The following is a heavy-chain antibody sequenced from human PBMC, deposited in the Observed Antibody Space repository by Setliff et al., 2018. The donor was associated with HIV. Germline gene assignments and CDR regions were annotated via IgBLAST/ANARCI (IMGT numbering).Heavy chain of an antibody. D-gene: IGHD6-19*01. CDR1: GYSITNGYY. Sequence: SETLSLTCSVSGYSITNGYYWGWFRQSPGKGLEWIATIYQTGSIYYNPSLKSRITISVDTSKNQFSLKLTSVTAADMGVYYCARGRKKTLAVSGTRYFDFWGQGTLVTVSS. V-gene: IGHV4-38-2*02. CDR2: IYQTGSI. J-gene: IGHJ4*02. CDR3: ARGRKKTLAVSGTRYFDF.